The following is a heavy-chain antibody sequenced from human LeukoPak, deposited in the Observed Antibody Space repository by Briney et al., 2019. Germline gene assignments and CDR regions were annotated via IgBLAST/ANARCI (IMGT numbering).Heavy chain of an antibody. D-gene: IGHD2-2*01. J-gene: IGHJ6*03. Sequence: ASVKVSCKASGGTFSSYAISWVRQAPGQGLEWMGGIVPIFGTANYAQKFQGRVTINTDESTSTAYMELSSLRSEDTAVYYCASQYQLLWGGYNYYMDVWGKGTTVTVSS. CDR1: GGTFSSYA. CDR3: ASQYQLLWGGYNYYMDV. CDR2: IVPIFGTA. V-gene: IGHV1-69*05.